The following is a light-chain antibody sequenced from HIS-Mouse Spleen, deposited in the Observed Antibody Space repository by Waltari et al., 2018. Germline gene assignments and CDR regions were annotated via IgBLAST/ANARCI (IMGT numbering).Light chain of an antibody. CDR3: YSTDSSGNHRV. J-gene: IGLJ2*01. Sequence: SYELTQPPSVSVSPGQTARITCSGDALPTKSAYWYQQQSGQAPVLVIYEDSKRPSGIPERFSGSSSGTMATLTISGAQVEDEADYYCYSTDSSGNHRVFGGGTKLTVL. V-gene: IGLV3-10*01. CDR1: ALPTKS. CDR2: EDS.